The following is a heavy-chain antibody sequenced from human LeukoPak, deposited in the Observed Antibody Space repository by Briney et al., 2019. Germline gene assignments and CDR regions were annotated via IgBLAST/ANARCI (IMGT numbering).Heavy chain of an antibody. CDR2: INPNSGGT. CDR3: ASLPENYYDSSGYYPWIDY. J-gene: IGHJ4*02. V-gene: IGHV1-2*02. D-gene: IGHD3-22*01. CDR1: GYTFTGYY. Sequence: GASVKVSCKASGYTFTGYYMHWVRQAPGQGLEWMGWINPNSGGTNYAQKFQGRVTMTRDTSISIAYMELSRLRSDDTAVYYCASLPENYYDSSGYYPWIDYWGQGTLVTVSS.